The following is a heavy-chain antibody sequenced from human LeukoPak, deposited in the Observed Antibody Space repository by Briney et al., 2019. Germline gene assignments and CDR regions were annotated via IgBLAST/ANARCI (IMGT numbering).Heavy chain of an antibody. Sequence: PSETLSLTCTVSGGSISSYYWSWIRQPPGKGLEWIGYIYYSGSTNYNPSLKSRVTMSVDTSKNQFSLKLSSVTAADTAVYYCAVGLRYHFDYWGQGTLVTVSS. J-gene: IGHJ4*02. D-gene: IGHD5-12*01. V-gene: IGHV4-59*08. CDR2: IYYSGST. CDR1: GGSISSYY. CDR3: AVGLRYHFDY.